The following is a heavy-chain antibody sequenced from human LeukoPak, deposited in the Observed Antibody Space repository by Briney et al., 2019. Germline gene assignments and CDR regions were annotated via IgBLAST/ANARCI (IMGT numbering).Heavy chain of an antibody. CDR2: ISSSGSTI. J-gene: IGHJ4*02. CDR1: GFTFSSYE. CDR3: AKSGTRSSWSPRVKTYLDY. Sequence: GGSLRLSCAASGFTFSSYEMNWVRQAPGKGLEWVSYISSSGSTIYYADSVKGRFTISRDNAKNSLYLQMDSLRTEDTAVYYCAKSGTRSSWSPRVKTYLDYWGQGTLVTVSS. D-gene: IGHD6-13*01. V-gene: IGHV3-48*03.